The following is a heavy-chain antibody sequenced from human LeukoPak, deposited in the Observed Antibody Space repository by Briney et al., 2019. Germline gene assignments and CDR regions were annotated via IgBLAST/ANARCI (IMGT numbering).Heavy chain of an antibody. CDR1: GYTLTELS. Sequence: ASVKVSCKVSGYTLTELSMHWVRQAPGKGLEWMGGFDPEDGETIYAQKFQGRVTMTEDTSTDTAYMELSSLRSEDTAVYYCARDLSYDIFFDYWGQGTLVTVSS. D-gene: IGHD3-22*01. J-gene: IGHJ4*02. V-gene: IGHV1-24*01. CDR2: FDPEDGET. CDR3: ARDLSYDIFFDY.